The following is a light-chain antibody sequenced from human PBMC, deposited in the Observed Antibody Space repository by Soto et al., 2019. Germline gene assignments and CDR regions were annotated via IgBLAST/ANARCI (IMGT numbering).Light chain of an antibody. Sequence: DIQMTQSPSTLSASVGDRVTITCRASQSISSWLAWYQQKPGKAPKLLIYTASSLESGVPSRFSGSGSGTEFTLTISSLQPDDFAIYYCQQYKSFSLTCGGGTKVEIK. J-gene: IGKJ4*01. CDR1: QSISSW. V-gene: IGKV1-5*03. CDR3: QQYKSFSLT. CDR2: TAS.